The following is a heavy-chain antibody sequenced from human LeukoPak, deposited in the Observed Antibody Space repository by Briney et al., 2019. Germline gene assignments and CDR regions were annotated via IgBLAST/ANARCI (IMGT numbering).Heavy chain of an antibody. D-gene: IGHD6-19*01. Sequence: SETLSLTCTVSGDSISSTSYYWGWIRQPPGKGLEWIGSMYYSGSTYYNPSLKGRVTISVDTSKNQFSLKLSSVTAADTAVYYCATVVAGSYNWFDPWGQGTLVTVSS. J-gene: IGHJ5*02. V-gene: IGHV4-39*01. CDR2: MYYSGST. CDR1: GDSISSTSYY. CDR3: ATVVAGSYNWFDP.